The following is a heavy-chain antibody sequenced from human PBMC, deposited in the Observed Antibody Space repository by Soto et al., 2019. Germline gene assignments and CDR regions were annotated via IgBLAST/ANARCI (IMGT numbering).Heavy chain of an antibody. CDR2: MNPNSGNT. CDR1: GYTFTSYD. V-gene: IGHV1-8*01. CDR3: ARVRGYSYGTNSESAY. J-gene: IGHJ4*02. Sequence: QVQLVQSGAEVKKPGASVKVSCKASGYTFTSYDINWVRQATGQGLEWMGWMNPNSGNTGYAQKFQGRVTMTRNTSISTAYMELSSLRSEDTAVYYCARVRGYSYGTNSESAYWGQGTLVTVSS. D-gene: IGHD5-18*01.